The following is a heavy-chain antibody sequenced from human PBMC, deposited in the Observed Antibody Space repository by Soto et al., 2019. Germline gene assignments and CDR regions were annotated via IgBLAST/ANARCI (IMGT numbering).Heavy chain of an antibody. D-gene: IGHD6-19*01. V-gene: IGHV3-23*01. CDR3: AKEKTYSSGWDGMDV. J-gene: IGHJ6*02. CDR1: GFTFSSYA. Sequence: EVQLLESGGGLVQPGGSLRLSCAASGFTFSSYAMSWVRQAPGKGLEWVSAISGSGGSTYYADSVKGRFTISRDNSKNTLYVQMNSLRADDTAVYYCAKEKTYSSGWDGMDVWGQGTTVTVSS. CDR2: ISGSGGST.